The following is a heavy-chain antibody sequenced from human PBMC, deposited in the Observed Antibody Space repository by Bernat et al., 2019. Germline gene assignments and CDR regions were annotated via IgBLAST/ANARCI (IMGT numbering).Heavy chain of an antibody. D-gene: IGHD1/OR15-1a*01. CDR2: IDWDDAK. V-gene: IGHV2-70*15. J-gene: IGHJ4*02. CDR3: ARMTISETTFDS. CDR1: GFSLSTSGMC. Sequence: QVTLRESGPALVKPTQTLTLTCIFSGFSLSTSGMCVSWVRQPPGKALEWLARIDWDDAKYYSTSLKTRLIISKDTSKNRVVLTMTNMDPADTATYYCARMTISETTFDSWGQGTLVTVSA.